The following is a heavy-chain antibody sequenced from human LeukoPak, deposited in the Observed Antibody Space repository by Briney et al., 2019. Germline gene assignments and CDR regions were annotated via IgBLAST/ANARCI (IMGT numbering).Heavy chain of an antibody. V-gene: IGHV4-39*01. J-gene: IGHJ4*02. D-gene: IGHD3-10*01. CDR2: IYYSGST. CDR3: ARLEDYGSGSYWDKYYFDY. CDR1: GGSISSSSYY. Sequence: SETLSLTCTVSGGSISSSSYYWGWIRQPPGKGLEWIGSIYYSGSTYYNPSLKSRVTISVDTSKNQFSLKLSSVTAADTAVYYCARLEDYGSGSYWDKYYFDYWGQGTLVTVSS.